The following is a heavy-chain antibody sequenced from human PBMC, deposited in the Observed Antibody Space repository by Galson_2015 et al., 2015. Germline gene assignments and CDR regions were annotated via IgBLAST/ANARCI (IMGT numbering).Heavy chain of an antibody. J-gene: IGHJ6*02. CDR1: GFTFSSYA. D-gene: IGHD1-7*01. CDR3: ARDAGWAGNYNTYYYGMDV. Sequence: SLRLSCAASGFTFSSYAMHWVRQAPGKGLEWVAVISYDGSNKYYADSVKGRFTISRDNSKNTLYLQMNSLRAEDTAVYYCARDAGWAGNYNTYYYGMDVWGQGTTVTVSS. CDR2: ISYDGSNK. V-gene: IGHV3-30-3*01.